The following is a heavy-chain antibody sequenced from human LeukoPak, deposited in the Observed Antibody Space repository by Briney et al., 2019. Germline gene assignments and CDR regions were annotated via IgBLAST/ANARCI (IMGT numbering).Heavy chain of an antibody. Sequence: GGSLRLSCAASGLTFSSYVMNWVRQAPGKGLEWVSGISDSGGSTYYADSVKGRFTISRDNSKNTLYLQMNSLRAEDTAVYYCAKLPGRAADYWGQGTLVTVSS. CDR1: GLTFSSYV. CDR3: AKLPGRAADY. CDR2: ISDSGGST. V-gene: IGHV3-23*01. J-gene: IGHJ4*02.